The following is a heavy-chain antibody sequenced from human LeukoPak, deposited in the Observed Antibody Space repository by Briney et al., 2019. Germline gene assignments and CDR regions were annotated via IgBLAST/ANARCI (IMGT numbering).Heavy chain of an antibody. D-gene: IGHD6-13*01. CDR1: GFTFSSYA. CDR3: ARDRIAAASVYYYYGMDV. J-gene: IGHJ6*02. CDR2: ISYDGSNK. V-gene: IGHV3-30*04. Sequence: GGSLRLSCAASGFTFSSYAMHWVRQAPGEGLEWVAVISYDGSNKYYADSVKGRFTISRDNSKNTLYLQMNSLRAEDTAVYYCARDRIAAASVYYYYGMDVWGQGTTVTVSS.